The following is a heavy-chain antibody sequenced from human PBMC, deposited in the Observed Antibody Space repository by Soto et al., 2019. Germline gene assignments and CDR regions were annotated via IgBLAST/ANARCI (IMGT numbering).Heavy chain of an antibody. CDR1: GGSISSADYY. V-gene: IGHV4-30-4*01. CDR2: VYYSGST. CDR3: AVERWTTAIFYY. Sequence: QVQLQESGPGLVMPSQTLSLTCTVSGGSISSADYYWSWIRQPPGKGLEWIGYVYYSGSTSYNPSPRSRLSISVDTHKSQFYLMLTAVAAADTAVDYCAVERWTTAIFYYWGQGIPVTVSS. J-gene: IGHJ4*02. D-gene: IGHD4-17*01.